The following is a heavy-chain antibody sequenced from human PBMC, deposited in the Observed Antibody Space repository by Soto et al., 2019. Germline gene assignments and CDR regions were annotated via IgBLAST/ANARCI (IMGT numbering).Heavy chain of an antibody. D-gene: IGHD3-22*01. J-gene: IGHJ3*02. V-gene: IGHV1-69*13. Sequence: SVKVSCKASGGTFSSYAISWVRQAPGQGLEWMGGIIPIFGTANYAQKFQGRVTITADESTSTAYMELSSLRSEDTAVYYCATDSSGSHDAFDIWGQGTMVTVSS. CDR2: IIPIFGTA. CDR3: ATDSSGSHDAFDI. CDR1: GGTFSSYA.